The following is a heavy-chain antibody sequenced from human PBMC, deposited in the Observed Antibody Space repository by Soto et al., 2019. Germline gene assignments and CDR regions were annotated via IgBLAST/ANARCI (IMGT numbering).Heavy chain of an antibody. V-gene: IGHV1-18*01. D-gene: IGHD6-19*01. CDR2: ISAYNGNT. J-gene: IGHJ6*02. Sequence: QVQLVQSGAEVKKPGASVKVSCKASGYTFTSYGISWVRQGPGQGLEWMGWISAYNGNTNYAQQLKGRVTMTTDTSTSTAYMELRSLRSDDTSVYYCARDHSSGWIYYYYYGMDFCGQGTTVTVSS. CDR1: GYTFTSYG. CDR3: ARDHSSGWIYYYYYGMDF.